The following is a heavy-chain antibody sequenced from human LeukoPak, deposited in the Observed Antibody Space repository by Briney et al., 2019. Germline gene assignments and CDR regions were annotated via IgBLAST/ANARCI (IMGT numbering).Heavy chain of an antibody. J-gene: IGHJ4*02. Sequence: SETLSLTCTVSGGSISSSSYYWGWIRQPPGKGLEWIGSIYYSGSTYYNPSLKSRVTISVDTSKNQFSLKLSSVTAADTAVYYCARHKLRLKQLYYFDYRGQGTLVTVSS. CDR3: ARHKLRLKQLYYFDY. D-gene: IGHD4-11*01. CDR1: GGSISSSSYY. CDR2: IYYSGST. V-gene: IGHV4-39*01.